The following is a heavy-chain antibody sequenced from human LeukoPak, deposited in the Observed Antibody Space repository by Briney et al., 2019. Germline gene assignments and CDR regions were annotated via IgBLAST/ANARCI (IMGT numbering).Heavy chain of an antibody. J-gene: IGHJ4*02. D-gene: IGHD6-19*01. CDR1: GFTFSSYW. Sequence: GGSLRLSCAASGFTFSSYWMSWVRQAPGKGLEWVANIKQDGSEKYYVDSVKGRFTISRDNAKNSLYLQMNSLRAEDTAVYYCARERTGGGSSGWYGRGRLFDYWGQGTLVTVYS. V-gene: IGHV3-7*01. CDR2: IKQDGSEK. CDR3: ARERTGGGSSGWYGRGRLFDY.